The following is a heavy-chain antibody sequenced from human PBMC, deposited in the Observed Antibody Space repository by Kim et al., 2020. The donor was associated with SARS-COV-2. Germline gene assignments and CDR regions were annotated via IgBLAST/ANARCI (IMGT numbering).Heavy chain of an antibody. CDR1: GFTFSSYS. D-gene: IGHD2-2*02. V-gene: IGHV3-48*02. CDR3: ARDLVDCSSTSCYIMVGYYYGMDV. J-gene: IGHJ6*02. Sequence: GGSLRLSCAASGFTFSSYSMNWVRQAPGKGLEWVSYISSSSSSTIYYADSVKGRFTISRDNAKNSLYLQMNSLRDEDTAVYYCARDLVDCSSTSCYIMVGYYYGMDVWGQGTTVTVSS. CDR2: ISSSSSSTI.